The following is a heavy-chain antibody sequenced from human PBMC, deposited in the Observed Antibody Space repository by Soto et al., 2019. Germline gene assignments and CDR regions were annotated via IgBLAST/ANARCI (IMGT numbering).Heavy chain of an antibody. J-gene: IGHJ6*03. Sequence: GGSLRLSCAASGFTFSSYGMHWVRQAPGKGLEWVAVISYDGSNKYYADSVKGRFTISRDNSKNTLYLQMNSLRAEDTAVYYCAKVDRRFVSYYYYMDVWGKGTTVTVSS. CDR1: GFTFSSYG. CDR3: AKVDRRFVSYYYYMDV. D-gene: IGHD3-10*01. V-gene: IGHV3-30*18. CDR2: ISYDGSNK.